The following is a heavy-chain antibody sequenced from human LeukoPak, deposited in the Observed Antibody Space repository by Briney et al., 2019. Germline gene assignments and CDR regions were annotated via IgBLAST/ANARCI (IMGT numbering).Heavy chain of an antibody. CDR3: AKGDVIRSREVYEIIDH. D-gene: IGHD3-10*01. Sequence: GGTLRLSCAASGFTFSFYAMNWVRQAPGKGLEWVSGISGSGGSTYYADSVKGRFTISRDNSKNTVYLQMNSLRVEDTAVYYCAKGDVIRSREVYEIIDHRGQGTLVSVSS. V-gene: IGHV3-23*01. J-gene: IGHJ4*02. CDR2: ISGSGGST. CDR1: GFTFSFYA.